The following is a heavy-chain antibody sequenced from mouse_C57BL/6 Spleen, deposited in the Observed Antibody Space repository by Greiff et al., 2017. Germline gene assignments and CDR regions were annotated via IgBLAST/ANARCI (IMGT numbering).Heavy chain of an antibody. V-gene: IGHV5-4*01. Sequence: EVQLVESGGGLVKPGGSLKLSCAASGFTFSSYAMSWVRQTPEKRLEWVATISDGGSYTYYPDNVKGRFTISRDNAKNNLYLQMSHLKSEDTAMYYCAREIYYDYGEDAMDYWGQGTSVTVSS. CDR2: ISDGGSYT. J-gene: IGHJ4*01. CDR1: GFTFSSYA. D-gene: IGHD2-4*01. CDR3: AREIYYDYGEDAMDY.